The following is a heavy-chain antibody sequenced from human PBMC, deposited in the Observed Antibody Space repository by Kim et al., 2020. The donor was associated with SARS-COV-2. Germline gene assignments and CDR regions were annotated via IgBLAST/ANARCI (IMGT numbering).Heavy chain of an antibody. D-gene: IGHD6-13*01. Sequence: SRVTISVDTSKNQFSLKLSSVTAADTAVYYCARVYPAAGRYYYYYYGMDVWGQGTTVTVSS. V-gene: IGHV4-31*02. J-gene: IGHJ6*02. CDR3: ARVYPAAGRYYYYYYGMDV.